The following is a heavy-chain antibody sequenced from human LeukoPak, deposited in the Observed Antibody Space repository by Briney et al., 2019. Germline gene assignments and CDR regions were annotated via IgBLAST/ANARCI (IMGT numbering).Heavy chain of an antibody. J-gene: IGHJ4*02. D-gene: IGHD5-12*01. CDR2: ISGSGGST. Sequence: GGSLRLSCAASGITFSSYAMNWVRQAPGKGLEWVSGISGSGGSTYYADSVKGRFTISRDNSKNTLYLQMNSLRDEDTALYSCATDLGHDVTPDGAYWGQGTLVTVSS. CDR1: GITFSSYA. CDR3: ATDLGHDVTPDGAY. V-gene: IGHV3-23*01.